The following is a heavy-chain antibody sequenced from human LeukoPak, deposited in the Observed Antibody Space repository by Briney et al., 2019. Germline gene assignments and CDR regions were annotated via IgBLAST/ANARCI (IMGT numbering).Heavy chain of an antibody. CDR1: GYSISSGYY. CDR3: AREGGYSYGYPYYFDY. CDR2: IYHSGST. D-gene: IGHD5-18*01. Sequence: SETLSLTCAVSGYSISSGYYWGWIRQPPGTGLEWIGSIYHSGSTYYNPSLKSRVTISVDTSKSPFSLKLSAVSAAETAVYYCAREGGYSYGYPYYFDYWGQGTLVTVSS. V-gene: IGHV4-38-2*02. J-gene: IGHJ4*02.